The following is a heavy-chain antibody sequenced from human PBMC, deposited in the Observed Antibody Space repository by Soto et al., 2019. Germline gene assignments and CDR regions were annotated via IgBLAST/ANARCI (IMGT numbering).Heavy chain of an antibody. Sequence: QVQLQESGPGLVKPSQTLSLTCTVSGGSISSGGYYWSWIRQHPGKGLEWIGYIYYSGSTYYNPSLQSRVPIPVHTSKNQSSLKLSSVTAADTAVYYCARVTAMAPGYYDSSGYNRPNDAFDIWGQGTMVTVSS. CDR3: ARVTAMAPGYYDSSGYNRPNDAFDI. CDR2: IYYSGST. V-gene: IGHV4-31*03. J-gene: IGHJ3*02. D-gene: IGHD3-22*01. CDR1: GGSISSGGYY.